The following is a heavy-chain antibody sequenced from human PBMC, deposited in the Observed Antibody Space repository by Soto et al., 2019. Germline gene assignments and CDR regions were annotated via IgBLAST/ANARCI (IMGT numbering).Heavy chain of an antibody. CDR2: VYHSGTT. CDR1: GYSISSGYY. D-gene: IGHD6-13*01. CDR3: TRSLYTSSWYAGY. J-gene: IGHJ4*02. V-gene: IGHV4-38-2*01. Sequence: LSLTCAVSGYSISSGYYWAWIRQPPGKGLEWIGSVYHSGTTYYNPSLKSRVTISIDTSKNQFSLKLTSVTAADTAVYYCTRSLYTSSWYAGYWGQGTLVTVSS.